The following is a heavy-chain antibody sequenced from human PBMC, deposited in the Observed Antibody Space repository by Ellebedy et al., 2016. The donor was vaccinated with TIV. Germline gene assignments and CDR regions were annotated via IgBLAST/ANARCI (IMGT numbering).Heavy chain of an antibody. D-gene: IGHD6-19*01. CDR1: GFTFSSYS. CDR3: ARTIAVAGSSWYFDL. Sequence: GESLKISXAASGFTFSSYSMNWVRQAPGKGLEWVSYISSSGSTIYYADSVKGRFTISRDNAKNSLYLQMNSLRAEDTAVYYCARTIAVAGSSWYFDLWGRGTLVTVSS. J-gene: IGHJ2*01. V-gene: IGHV3-48*04. CDR2: ISSSGSTI.